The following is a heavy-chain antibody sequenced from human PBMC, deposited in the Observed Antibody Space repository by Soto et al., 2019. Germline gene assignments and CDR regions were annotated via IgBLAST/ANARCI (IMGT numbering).Heavy chain of an antibody. V-gene: IGHV2-5*02. CDR1: GFSLNTRGEG. D-gene: IGHD2-8*01. Sequence: QITLEESGPTLVKPTQTLTLTCSFSGFSLNTRGEGVGWIRQPPGKALEWLALIYWDDDKRYSPSLDYRLTITKDTSKNQVVLTMNNMDPVDTATYYCAHRGEMEYFDSWGQGTLVTVSS. CDR2: IYWDDDK. J-gene: IGHJ4*02. CDR3: AHRGEMEYFDS.